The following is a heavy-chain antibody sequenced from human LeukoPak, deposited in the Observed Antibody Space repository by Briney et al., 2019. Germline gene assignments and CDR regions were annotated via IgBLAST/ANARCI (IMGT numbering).Heavy chain of an antibody. CDR1: GGSISSYY. D-gene: IGHD3-3*01. CDR3: ARGRADYDFWSGYYTLPTFDY. J-gene: IGHJ4*02. CDR2: IYYSGST. V-gene: IGHV4-59*01. Sequence: SETLSLTCTVSGGSISSYYWSWIQQPPGKGLEWIGYIYYSGSTNYNPSLKSRVTISVDTSKNQFSLKLSSVTAADTAVYYCARGRADYDFWSGYYTLPTFDYWGQGTLVTVSS.